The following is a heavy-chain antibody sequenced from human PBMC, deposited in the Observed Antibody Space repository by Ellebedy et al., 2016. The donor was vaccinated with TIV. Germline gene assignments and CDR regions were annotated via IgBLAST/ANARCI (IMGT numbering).Heavy chain of an antibody. D-gene: IGHD3-22*01. Sequence: GSLRLSXTVSGGSLSTYNWSWIRQPPGKGLEWIGYIHYSGSTNYSPSPKSRAIISVDTSKNQFSLKLSSVTAADTAVYYCARDYYDSNTYSTYFDYWGQGALVTVSS. J-gene: IGHJ4*02. CDR2: IHYSGST. CDR3: ARDYYDSNTYSTYFDY. CDR1: GGSLSTYN. V-gene: IGHV4-59*01.